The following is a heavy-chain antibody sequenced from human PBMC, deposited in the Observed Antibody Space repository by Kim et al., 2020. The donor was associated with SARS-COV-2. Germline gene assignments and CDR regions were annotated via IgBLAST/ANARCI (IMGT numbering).Heavy chain of an antibody. D-gene: IGHD3-22*01. CDR2: INHSGST. CDR1: GGSFSGYY. V-gene: IGHV4-34*01. J-gene: IGHJ4*02. CDR3: ARPRPYYYDSSGYYYDY. Sequence: SETLSLTCAVYGGSFSGYYWSWIRQPPGKGLEWIGEINHSGSTNYNPSLKSRVTISVDTSKNQFSLKLSSVTAADTAVYYCARPRPYYYDSSGYYYDYWGQGTLVTVS.